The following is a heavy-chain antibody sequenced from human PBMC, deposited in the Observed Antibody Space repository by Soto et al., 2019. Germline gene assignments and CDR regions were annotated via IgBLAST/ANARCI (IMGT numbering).Heavy chain of an antibody. D-gene: IGHD4-4*01. CDR1: GFSLSTSGVG. V-gene: IGHV2-5*01. J-gene: IGHJ4*02. CDR2: IYWNDDK. CDR3: AHRPDIPDRHDASNYYFDC. Sequence: QITLKESGPTLVKPTQTLTLTCTFSGFSLSTSGVGVGWIRQPPGKALEWLALIYWNDDKRYRPPPKSRLTITKDTSKNQLVLTLTSIDPVDTATYYCAHRPDIPDRHDASNYYFDCWGKGTLVTVSS.